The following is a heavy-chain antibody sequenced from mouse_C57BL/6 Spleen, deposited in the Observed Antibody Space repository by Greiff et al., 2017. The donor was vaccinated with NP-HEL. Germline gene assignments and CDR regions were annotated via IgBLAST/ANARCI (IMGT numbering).Heavy chain of an antibody. CDR2: IDPEDGDT. J-gene: IGHJ1*03. Sequence: EVQLQQSGAELVRPGASVKLSCTASGFNIKDYYMHWVKQRPEQGLEWIGRIDPEDGDTEYAPKFQGKATMTADTSSNTAYLQLSSLTSEDTAVYYCTKGDYGSSHWYFDVWGTGTTVTVSS. CDR1: GFNIKDYY. CDR3: TKGDYGSSHWYFDV. V-gene: IGHV14-1*01. D-gene: IGHD1-1*01.